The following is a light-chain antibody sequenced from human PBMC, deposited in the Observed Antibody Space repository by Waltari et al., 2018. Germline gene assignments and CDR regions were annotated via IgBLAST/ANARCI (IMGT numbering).Light chain of an antibody. J-gene: IGLJ2*01. CDR3: ASFAGSNNL. CDR2: EVT. Sequence: QSALTQPPSASGSPGQSVTISSTGTSTDIGVSTYVSWYHQHPGKAPKLLIYEVTERPSGVPDRFSGSKSGNTASLTVSGLQGEDEADYYCASFAGSNNLFGGGTKLTVL. V-gene: IGLV2-8*01. CDR1: STDIGVSTY.